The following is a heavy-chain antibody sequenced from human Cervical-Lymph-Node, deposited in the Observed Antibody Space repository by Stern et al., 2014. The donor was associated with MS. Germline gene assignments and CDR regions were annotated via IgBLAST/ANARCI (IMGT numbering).Heavy chain of an antibody. J-gene: IGHJ4*02. D-gene: IGHD1-1*01. CDR2: FTLRGGKT. CDR1: GYTFTNYY. Sequence: VQLVESGAGIRKPGASVKISCEASGYTFTNYYMHWVRQAPGQGLEWVALFTLRGGKTPYAQRFQGIVTVTGDTSTSTVYMELTGLRSEDTAVYYCARVLSLATSDSWGQGTLVIVSS. CDR3: ARVLSLATSDS. V-gene: IGHV1-46*01.